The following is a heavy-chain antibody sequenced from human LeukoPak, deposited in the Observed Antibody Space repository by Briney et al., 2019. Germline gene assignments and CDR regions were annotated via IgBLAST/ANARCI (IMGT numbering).Heavy chain of an antibody. D-gene: IGHD6-19*01. J-gene: IGHJ6*02. CDR1: GGSISSYY. CDR2: IYYSGST. Sequence: SETLSLTCTVSGGSISSYYWSWIRQPPGKGLEWIGYIYYSGSTNYNPSLKSRVTISVDTSKNQFSLKLSPVTAADTAVYYCARGEVAVAGYYYYGMDVWGQGTTVTVSS. V-gene: IGHV4-59*01. CDR3: ARGEVAVAGYYYYGMDV.